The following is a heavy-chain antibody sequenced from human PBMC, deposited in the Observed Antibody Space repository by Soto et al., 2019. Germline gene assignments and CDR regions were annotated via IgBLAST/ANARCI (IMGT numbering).Heavy chain of an antibody. CDR1: VYTFTSYY. J-gene: IGHJ3*02. CDR2: TNLRGGRT. D-gene: IGHD2-8*01. CDR3: ARDLGVAPPHDAFTI. Sequence: AAVNVSCKASVYTFTSYYRNWVRQPPWRGGEWIGKTNLRGGRTNNAQKLQSTDTMTTDTSTSTDCMELRRARSQETGVYYCARDLGVAPPHDAFTIGGRGTMVTVSS. V-gene: IGHV1-46*01.